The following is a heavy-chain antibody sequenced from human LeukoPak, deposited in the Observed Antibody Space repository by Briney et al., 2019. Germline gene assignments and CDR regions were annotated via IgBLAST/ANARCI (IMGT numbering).Heavy chain of an antibody. V-gene: IGHV1-69*13. D-gene: IGHD6-13*01. J-gene: IGHJ4*02. CDR2: IIPIFGTA. CDR1: GGTFSIYA. CDR3: ARDSSSWDYVGFDY. Sequence: SVKVSFKASGGTFSIYAISWVRQAPGQGLEWMGGIIPIFGTANYAQKFQGRVTITADESTSTAYMELSSLRSEDTAVYYCARDSSSWDYVGFDYWGQGTLVTVSS.